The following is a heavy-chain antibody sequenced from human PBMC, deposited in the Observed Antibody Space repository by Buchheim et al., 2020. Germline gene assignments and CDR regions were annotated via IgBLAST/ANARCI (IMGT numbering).Heavy chain of an antibody. Sequence: EVQLVESGGGLVQPGGSLRLSCAASGFTFSSYWMSWVRQAPGKGLEWVANIKQDGSEKYYVDSVKGRFTISRDNAKNSLYLQMNSLRAEDTAVYYCARKSGAYYGSGSYNYYYGMDVWGQGTT. CDR2: IKQDGSEK. CDR3: ARKSGAYYGSGSYNYYYGMDV. J-gene: IGHJ6*02. V-gene: IGHV3-7*03. D-gene: IGHD3-10*01. CDR1: GFTFSSYW.